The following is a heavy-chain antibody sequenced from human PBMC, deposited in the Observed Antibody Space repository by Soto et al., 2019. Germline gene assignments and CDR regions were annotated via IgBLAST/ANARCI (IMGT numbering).Heavy chain of an antibody. CDR2: IDTSGTKI. CDR1: GYTFSDYD. D-gene: IGHD3-3*01. J-gene: IGHJ4*02. Sequence: GGSLRLSCAASGYTFSDYDMSWIRQAPGKGLEWISYIDTSGTKIYYADSVKGRFTITRDNAKNSLYLEMNSLRDEDTAVYYCASHYDMWSGYLSPVDYWGQGTLVTVSS. CDR3: ASHYDMWSGYLSPVDY. V-gene: IGHV3-11*01.